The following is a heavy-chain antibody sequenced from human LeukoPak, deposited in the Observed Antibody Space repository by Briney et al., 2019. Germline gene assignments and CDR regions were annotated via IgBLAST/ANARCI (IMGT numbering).Heavy chain of an antibody. CDR2: IYHSGST. V-gene: IGHV4-38-2*02. CDR1: DYYISSGHY. Sequence: SETLSLTCTVSDYYISSGHYWGWIRQPPGKGLEWIGSIYHSGSTYYNPSLKSRVTISVDTSKNQFSLKLSSVTAADTAVYYCARAPRIAAAGTFYFDYWGQGTLVTVSS. CDR3: ARAPRIAAAGTFYFDY. J-gene: IGHJ4*02. D-gene: IGHD6-13*01.